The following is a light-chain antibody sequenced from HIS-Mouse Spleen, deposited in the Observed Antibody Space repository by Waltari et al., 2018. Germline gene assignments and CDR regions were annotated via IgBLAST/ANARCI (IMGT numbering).Light chain of an antibody. Sequence: QSVLTQPPSASGTPGQRLTISCSGSSSNIGSNYVYWYQQLPGTAPKLLSYRNNQRPSGVPDRFSGSKSGTSASLAISGLRSEDEADYYCAAWDDSLSGPVFGGGTKLTVL. CDR3: AAWDDSLSGPV. J-gene: IGLJ3*02. V-gene: IGLV1-47*01. CDR1: SSNIGSNY. CDR2: RNN.